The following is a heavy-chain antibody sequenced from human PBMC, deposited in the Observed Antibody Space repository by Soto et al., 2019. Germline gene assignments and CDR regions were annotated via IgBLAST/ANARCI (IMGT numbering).Heavy chain of an antibody. J-gene: IGHJ4*02. Sequence: LRLSCAASGFTFSRYSMNWVRQAPGKGLEWVSSINSSGSYIYYADSVKGRFTISRDNAKNSLYLQMNSLRAEDTAVYYWARDLIRVRSITMKTSANHKTEAPDYWGQGTLVTVSS. V-gene: IGHV3-21*01. CDR3: ARDLIRVRSITMKTSANHKTEAPDY. D-gene: IGHD3-22*01. CDR1: GFTFSRYS. CDR2: INSSGSYI.